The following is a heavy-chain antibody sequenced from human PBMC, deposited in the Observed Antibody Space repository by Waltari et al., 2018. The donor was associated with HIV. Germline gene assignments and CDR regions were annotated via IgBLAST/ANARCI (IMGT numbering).Heavy chain of an antibody. J-gene: IGHJ4*02. D-gene: IGHD1-26*01. CDR1: GFTFSSYW. CDR2: IKQDGSEK. CDR3: ASPIVGATGEGLQFDY. Sequence: EVQLVESGGGLVQPGGSLRLSCAASGFTFSSYWMSWVRQAPGKGLEWVANIKQDGSEKYYVDSVKGRFTISRDNAKNSLYLQMNSLRAEDTAVYYCASPIVGATGEGLQFDYWGQGTLVTVSS. V-gene: IGHV3-7*03.